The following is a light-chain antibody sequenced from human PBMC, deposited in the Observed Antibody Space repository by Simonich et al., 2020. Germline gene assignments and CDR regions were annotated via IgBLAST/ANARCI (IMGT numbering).Light chain of an antibody. V-gene: IGKV3-15*01. CDR2: GAS. CDR1: QSVSSN. J-gene: IGKJ1*01. CDR3: QQYNNWPPWT. Sequence: EIVMTQSPATLSVSPGERATLSCRASQSVSSNFAWYQQKPGQAPRLLIYGASTRATGIPARCSGSGSGTEFTLTISSSQSEDFAVYYCQQYNNWPPWTFGQGTKVEIK.